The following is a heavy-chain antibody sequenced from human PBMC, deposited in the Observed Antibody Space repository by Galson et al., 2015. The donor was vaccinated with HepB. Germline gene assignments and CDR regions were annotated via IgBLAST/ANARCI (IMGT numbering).Heavy chain of an antibody. D-gene: IGHD6-13*01. Sequence: SLRLSCAASGFTFSSYAMHWVRQAPGKGLEWVAVISYDGSNKYYADSVKGRFTISRDNSKNTLYLQMNSLRAEDTAVYYCAGEWGGAAAGISDWGQGTLVTVSS. CDR2: ISYDGSNK. J-gene: IGHJ4*02. CDR3: AGEWGGAAAGISD. V-gene: IGHV3-30-3*01. CDR1: GFTFSSYA.